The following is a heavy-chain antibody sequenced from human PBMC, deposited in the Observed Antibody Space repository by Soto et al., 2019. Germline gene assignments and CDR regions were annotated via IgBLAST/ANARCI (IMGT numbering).Heavy chain of an antibody. J-gene: IGHJ4*02. D-gene: IGHD3-3*01. V-gene: IGHV3-66*01. CDR3: ASGSGRDFDY. CDR2: IYSGDNI. Sequence: HPGGSLRLSCAASGFTVSSNYMNWVRQAPGKGLEWVSVIYSGDNIFYADSVKGRFTVSRDNSKNTVYLQMNSLRAEDTAVYYCASGSGRDFDYWGLGTLVTVSS. CDR1: GFTVSSNY.